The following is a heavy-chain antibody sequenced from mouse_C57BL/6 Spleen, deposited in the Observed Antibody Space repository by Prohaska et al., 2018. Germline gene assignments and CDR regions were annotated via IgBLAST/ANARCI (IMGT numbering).Heavy chain of an antibody. CDR3: TRWGSWDY. Sequence: GAELVRPGASVTLSCKASGYTFTDYEMHWVKQTPVHGLEWIGAIDPETGGTAYNQKFKGKAILTADKSSSTAYMELRSLTSEDSAVYYCTRWGSWDYWGQGTTLTVSS. V-gene: IGHV1-15*01. J-gene: IGHJ2*01. CDR1: GYTFTDYE. CDR2: IDPETGGT.